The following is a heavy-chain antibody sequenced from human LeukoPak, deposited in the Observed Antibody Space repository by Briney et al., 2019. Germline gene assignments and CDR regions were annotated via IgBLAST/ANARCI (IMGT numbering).Heavy chain of an antibody. CDR2: ISGSGQTI. Sequence: GGSLRLSCEASGFTLGDYFMTWIRQAPGKGLEWLAYISGSGQTIYYAESVQGRFTISRDNAKNSLFLQMNSLRVDDTAVYYCARRGWGSYSKDYWGQGTLVTVST. J-gene: IGHJ4*02. CDR3: ARRGWGSYSKDY. CDR1: GFTLGDYF. D-gene: IGHD3-10*01. V-gene: IGHV3-11*04.